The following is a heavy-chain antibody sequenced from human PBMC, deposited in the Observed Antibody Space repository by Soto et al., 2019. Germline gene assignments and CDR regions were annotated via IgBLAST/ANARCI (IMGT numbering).Heavy chain of an antibody. D-gene: IGHD3-3*01. CDR3: ARANGAYYDFWSGYYNPRSDYYYYGMDV. CDR2: IWYDGSNK. J-gene: IGHJ6*02. V-gene: IGHV3-33*01. Sequence: GGSLRLSCAASGFTFSSYGMHWVRQAPGKGLEWVAVIWYDGSNKYYADSVKGRFTISRDNSKNTLYLQMNSLRAEDTAVYYCARANGAYYDFWSGYYNPRSDYYYYGMDVWGQGTTVTVSS. CDR1: GFTFSSYG.